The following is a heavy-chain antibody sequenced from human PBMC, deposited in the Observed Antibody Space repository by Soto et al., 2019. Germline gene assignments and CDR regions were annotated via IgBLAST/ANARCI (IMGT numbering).Heavy chain of an antibody. V-gene: IGHV2-5*02. CDR2: IYWDDVK. D-gene: IGHD6-19*01. Sequence: QITLKESGPTLVKPTQTLTLTCTFSGFSLSTTRVGVGWIRQPPGKALEWLALIYWDDVKRYSPSLKSRLTITKDTSKNQVVLTMTNMDPVDTATYYCAHSVVAGLGYYFDYWGQGTLVTVSS. J-gene: IGHJ4*02. CDR1: GFSLSTTRVG. CDR3: AHSVVAGLGYYFDY.